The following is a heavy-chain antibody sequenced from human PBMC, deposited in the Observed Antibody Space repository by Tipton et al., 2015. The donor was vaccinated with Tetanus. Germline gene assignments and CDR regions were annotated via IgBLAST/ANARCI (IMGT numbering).Heavy chain of an antibody. Sequence: QSGAEVKKPGASLKVSCKASGYTFTGYYIHWVRQAPGQGLEWMGRINPKTGDTNYAQSFQGRVTITSDTSISTAYLELSRLRPDDTALYCCGRVYCTSTSCRISYFDHWGQGTLVTVSS. V-gene: IGHV1-2*06. CDR1: GYTFTGYY. CDR2: INPKTGDT. D-gene: IGHD2-2*01. CDR3: GRVYCTSTSCRISYFDH. J-gene: IGHJ4*02.